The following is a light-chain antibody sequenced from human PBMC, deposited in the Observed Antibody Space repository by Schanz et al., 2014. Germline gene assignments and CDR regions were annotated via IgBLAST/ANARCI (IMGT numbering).Light chain of an antibody. CDR2: DAS. CDR3: QQRSDWPPGFT. J-gene: IGKJ3*01. Sequence: EIVLTQSPGTLSLSPGERATLSCRASQTVSSSYLAWFQQKPGQAPRLLIYDASSRATGIPDRFSGSGSGTDFTLTISGLEPEDSAVYYCQQRSDWPPGFTFGPGTKVDIK. CDR1: QTVSSSY. V-gene: IGKV3D-20*02.